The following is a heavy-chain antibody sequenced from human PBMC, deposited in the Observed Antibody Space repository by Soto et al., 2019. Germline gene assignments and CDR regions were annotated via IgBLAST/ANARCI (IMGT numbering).Heavy chain of an antibody. J-gene: IGHJ4*02. V-gene: IGHV4-61*01. CDR3: ARGCDANS. D-gene: IGHD6-19*01. CDR1: GASVSSGNHY. CDR2: IYHSGIT. Sequence: QVQMQESGPGLVKPSETLSLTCTVSGASVSSGNHYWSWIRQPPGKGLEWIGYIYHSGITNYNPSLKSRVTISAYTSRNQFSLKVSSVTAADTAVYYCARGCDANSWGQGTLVTVSS.